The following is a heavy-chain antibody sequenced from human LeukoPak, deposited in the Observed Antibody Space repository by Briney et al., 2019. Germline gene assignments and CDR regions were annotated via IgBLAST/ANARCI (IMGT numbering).Heavy chain of an antibody. CDR3: ARGRHSSGSV. CDR1: GGSISSGGYS. V-gene: IGHV4-34*01. J-gene: IGHJ6*02. CDR2: INHSGST. Sequence: PSETLSLTCAVSGGSISSGGYSWSWIRQPPGKGLEWIGEINHSGSTNQNPSLKSRVTISVDTSKNQFSLKLSSVTAADTAVYYCARGRHSSGSVWGQGTTVTVSS. D-gene: IGHD5-18*01.